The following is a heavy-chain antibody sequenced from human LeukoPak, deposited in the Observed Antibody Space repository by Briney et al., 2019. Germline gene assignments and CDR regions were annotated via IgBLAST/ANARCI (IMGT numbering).Heavy chain of an antibody. CDR2: INPDSGFT. V-gene: IGHV1-2*02. Sequence: ASVKVSCKASGYKFTDDYMHWVRQAPGQGLEFMGWINPDSGFTNYAQKFKGRVTMNRDTSISTAYLEVRSLTSDDTAVYYCAPTAEAYTSWWKVWGQGILVSVSS. CDR1: GYKFTDDY. D-gene: IGHD3-16*01. J-gene: IGHJ4*02. CDR3: APTAEAYTSWWKV.